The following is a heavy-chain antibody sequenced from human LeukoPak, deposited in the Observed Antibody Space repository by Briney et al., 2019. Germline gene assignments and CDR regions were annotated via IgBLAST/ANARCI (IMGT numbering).Heavy chain of an antibody. D-gene: IGHD3-10*01. J-gene: IGHJ4*02. V-gene: IGHV3-23*01. CDR3: AKEVGGYYFTYWSGCFDN. CDR2: ISRGGGGT. Sequence: GGSLRLSCAGSGFTFSSYAMSWVRQAPGKGLEWVSDISRGGGGTYYADSVKGRFTISRDNSKNTLDLQMNSLRAEDTAVYYCAKEVGGYYFTYWSGCFDNWGQGNLVSVSS. CDR1: GFTFSSYA.